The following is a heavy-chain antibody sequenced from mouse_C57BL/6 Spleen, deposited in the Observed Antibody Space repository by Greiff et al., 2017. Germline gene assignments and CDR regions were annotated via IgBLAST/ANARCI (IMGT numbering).Heavy chain of an antibody. CDR2: IYPSDSET. J-gene: IGHJ3*01. D-gene: IGHD2-1*01. CDR1: GYTFTSYW. Sequence: QVQLQQPGAELVRPGSSVKLSCKGSGYTFTSYWMDWVKQRPGQGLEWIGNIYPSDSETHYNQKFKDKATLTVDKSSSTAYMQLSSLTSEDSAVYYCARPIYYGNYPFAYWGQGTLVTVSA. CDR3: ARPIYYGNYPFAY. V-gene: IGHV1-61*01.